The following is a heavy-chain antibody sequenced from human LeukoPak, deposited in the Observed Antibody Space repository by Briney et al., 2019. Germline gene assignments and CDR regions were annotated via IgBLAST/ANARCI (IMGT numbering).Heavy chain of an antibody. J-gene: IGHJ4*02. Sequence: GGSLRLSCAASGFTFSSYDMHWVRQAPGKGLEWVAVIPYDGSNKYYADSVKGRFTISRDNSKNTLYLQMNSLRAEDTAVYYCAKDRDDILTTYYFDYWGQGTLVTVSS. D-gene: IGHD3-9*01. V-gene: IGHV3-30*18. CDR3: AKDRDDILTTYYFDY. CDR1: GFTFSSYD. CDR2: IPYDGSNK.